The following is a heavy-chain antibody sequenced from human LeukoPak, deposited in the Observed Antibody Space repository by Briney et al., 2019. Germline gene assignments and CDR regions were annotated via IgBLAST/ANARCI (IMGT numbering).Heavy chain of an antibody. CDR2: IIPIFGTA. V-gene: IGHV1-69*05. J-gene: IGHJ3*02. Sequence: SVKVSCKASGGTFSSYAISWVRQAPGQGLEWMGGIIPIFGTANYAQKFQGRVTVTTDESTSTAYMELSSLRSEDTAVYYCARVYDFWSGCAFDIWGQGTMVTVSS. CDR1: GGTFSSYA. D-gene: IGHD3-3*01. CDR3: ARVYDFWSGCAFDI.